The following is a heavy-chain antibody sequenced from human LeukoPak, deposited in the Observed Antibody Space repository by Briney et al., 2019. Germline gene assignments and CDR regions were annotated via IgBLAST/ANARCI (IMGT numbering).Heavy chain of an antibody. D-gene: IGHD1-26*01. Sequence: SETLSLTCTVSGGSISSYYWSWTRQPPGKGLEWIGYIYYSGSTNYNPSLKSRVTISVDTSKNQFSLKLSSVTAADTAVYYCARYRHIVGADHFDYWGQGTLVTVSS. CDR2: IYYSGST. V-gene: IGHV4-59*01. CDR1: GGSISSYY. CDR3: ARYRHIVGADHFDY. J-gene: IGHJ4*02.